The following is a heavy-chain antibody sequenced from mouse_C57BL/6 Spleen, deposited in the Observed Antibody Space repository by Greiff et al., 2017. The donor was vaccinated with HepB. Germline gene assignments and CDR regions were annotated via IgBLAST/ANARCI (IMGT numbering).Heavy chain of an antibody. V-gene: IGHV1-52*01. CDR3: ARSGPPWYFDV. Sequence: QVQLQQPGAELVRPGSSVKLSCKASGYTFTSYWMHWVKQRPRQGLEWIGNIDPSDSETHYNQKFKDKATLTVDKSSSTAYMQLSSLTSEDSAVYYCARSGPPWYFDVWGTGTTVTVSS. D-gene: IGHD4-1*01. CDR1: GYTFTSYW. CDR2: IDPSDSET. J-gene: IGHJ1*03.